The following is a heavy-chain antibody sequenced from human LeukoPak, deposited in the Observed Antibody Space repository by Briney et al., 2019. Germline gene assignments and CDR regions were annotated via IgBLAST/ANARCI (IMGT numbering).Heavy chain of an antibody. CDR1: GGSISGYY. D-gene: IGHD6-6*01. J-gene: IGHJ3*02. Sequence: SETLSLTCTVSGGSISGYYWSWIRQPAGKGLEWIGRMYSSGSTNYKPSLKSRVTMSVDTSKNQLSLKVTSVTAADTAVYYCARALPPVHDAFDIWGQGTMVTVSS. CDR2: MYSSGST. CDR3: ARALPPVHDAFDI. V-gene: IGHV4-4*07.